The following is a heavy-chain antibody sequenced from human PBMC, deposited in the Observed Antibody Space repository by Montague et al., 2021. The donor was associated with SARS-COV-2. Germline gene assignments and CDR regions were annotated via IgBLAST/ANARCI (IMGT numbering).Heavy chain of an antibody. Sequence: SLRLSCAASGFTFSSYAMHWVRQAPGKGLEWVAVISYDGSSKYYADSVKGRFTISKDNSKNTLYLQMNSLRAEDTAVYYCAREPLLLGFGEFLDYWGQGTLVTVSS. V-gene: IGHV3-30*04. CDR1: GFTFSSYA. J-gene: IGHJ4*02. D-gene: IGHD3-10*01. CDR3: AREPLLLGFGEFLDY. CDR2: ISYDGSSK.